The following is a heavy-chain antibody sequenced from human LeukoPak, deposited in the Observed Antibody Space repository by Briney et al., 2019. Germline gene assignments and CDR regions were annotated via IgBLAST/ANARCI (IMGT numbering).Heavy chain of an antibody. CDR1: GFTFSLYA. CDR2: INDDSSDI. J-gene: IGHJ4*02. D-gene: IGHD2-2*01. Sequence: PGGSLRLSCAASGFTFSLYAMNWVRQAPGKGLEWVSYINDDSSDIHYAGSVRGRFTISRDDARKTPYLQLSSLRVEDTAVYYCARDTFQPGLIDSWGQGTLVTVSS. CDR3: ARDTFQPGLIDS. V-gene: IGHV3-21*05.